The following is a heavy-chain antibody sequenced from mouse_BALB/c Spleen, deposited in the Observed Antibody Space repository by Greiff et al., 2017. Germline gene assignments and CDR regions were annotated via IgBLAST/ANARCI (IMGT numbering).Heavy chain of an antibody. CDR1: GFTFSSYA. Sequence: EVMLVESGGGLVKPGGSLKLSCAASGFTFSSYAMSWVRQTPEKRLEWVASISSGGSTYYPDSVKGRFTISRDNARNILYLQMSSLRSEDTAMYYCARGTRYFDYWGQGTTRTVSS. D-gene: IGHD2-12*01. V-gene: IGHV5-6-5*01. CDR2: ISSGGST. CDR3: ARGTRYFDY. J-gene: IGHJ2*01.